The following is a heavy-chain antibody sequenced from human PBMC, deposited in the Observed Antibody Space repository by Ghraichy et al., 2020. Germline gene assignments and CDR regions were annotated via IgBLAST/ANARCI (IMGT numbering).Heavy chain of an antibody. D-gene: IGHD6-13*01. Sequence: GESLNISCAASGFTFSSYGMHWVRQAPGKGLEWVAFIRYDGSNKYYADSVKGRFTISRDNSKNTLYLQMNSLRAEDTAVYYCAKAFPGIAAAGDYWGQGTLVTVSS. CDR2: IRYDGSNK. CDR1: GFTFSSYG. J-gene: IGHJ4*02. V-gene: IGHV3-30*02. CDR3: AKAFPGIAAAGDY.